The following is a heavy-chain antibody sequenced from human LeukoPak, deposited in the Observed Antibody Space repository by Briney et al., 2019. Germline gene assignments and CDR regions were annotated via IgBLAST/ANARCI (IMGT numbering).Heavy chain of an antibody. J-gene: IGHJ4*02. D-gene: IGHD2/OR15-2a*01. CDR1: GNYW. CDR2: INSDGSWT. V-gene: IGHV3-74*01. Sequence: GGSLRLSCAASGNYWMHWVRQAPGKGLVWVSHINSDGSWTNYADSVKGRFTISKDNAKNTVYLQMNSLRAEDTAVYYCVSFYETYWGRGTLVTVSS. CDR3: VSFYETY.